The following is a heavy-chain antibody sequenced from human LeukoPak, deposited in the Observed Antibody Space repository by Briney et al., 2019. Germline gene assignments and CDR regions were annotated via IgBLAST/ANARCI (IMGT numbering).Heavy chain of an antibody. D-gene: IGHD3-22*01. CDR2: INPNSGGT. V-gene: IGHV1-2*02. Sequence: ASVKVSCKASGYTFTGYYMHWVRQAPGQGLEWMGWINPNSGGTNYAQKFQGRVTMTRDTSISTAYMELSRLRSDDTAVYYCARDSYYDSSGSDYWGQGTLATVSS. J-gene: IGHJ4*02. CDR3: ARDSYYDSSGSDY. CDR1: GYTFTGYY.